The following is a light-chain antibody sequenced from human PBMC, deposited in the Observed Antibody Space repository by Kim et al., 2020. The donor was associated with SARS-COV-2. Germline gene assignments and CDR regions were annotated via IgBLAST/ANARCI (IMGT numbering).Light chain of an antibody. J-gene: IGKJ4*01. CDR1: QTVRTN. Sequence: EIVMTQSPATLSVSPGERATLSCRASQTVRTNLVWYQQKPGQAPRVLIDLASNRATGFPARFSGSGSGTDFTLTISSLQSDDVAVYYCQQRNAWPLTFGGGTKVDIK. V-gene: IGKV3-15*01. CDR3: QQRNAWPLT. CDR2: LAS.